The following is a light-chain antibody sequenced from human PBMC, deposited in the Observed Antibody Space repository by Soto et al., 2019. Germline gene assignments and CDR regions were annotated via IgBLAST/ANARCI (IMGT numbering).Light chain of an antibody. J-gene: IGKJ5*01. Sequence: EIVLTQSPGTLSLSPGESPTLSRRASQSVSNSYLAWYQQKPGQAPRVIIYAASTRATGIPERFSGSWSGTDFTLTISSLEPEDSAVYYCQQRNMWPITLGQGTRLEI. CDR1: QSVSNSY. V-gene: IGKV3D-20*02. CDR3: QQRNMWPIT. CDR2: AAS.